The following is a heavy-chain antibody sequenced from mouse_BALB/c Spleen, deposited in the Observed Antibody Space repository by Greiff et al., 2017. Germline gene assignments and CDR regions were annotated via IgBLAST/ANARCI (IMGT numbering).Heavy chain of an antibody. CDR2: ISYSGST. J-gene: IGHJ2*01. CDR1: GYSITSDYA. V-gene: IGHV3-2*02. Sequence: EVQLQQSGPGLVKPSQSLSLTCTVTGYSITSDYAWNWIRQFPGNKLEWMGYISYSGSTSYNPSLKSRISITRDTSKNQFFLQLNSVTTEDTATYYCAREGYDFPFDYWGQGTTLTVSS. CDR3: AREGYDFPFDY. D-gene: IGHD3-1*01.